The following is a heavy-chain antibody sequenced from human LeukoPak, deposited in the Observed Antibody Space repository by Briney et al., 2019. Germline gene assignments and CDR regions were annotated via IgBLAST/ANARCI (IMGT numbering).Heavy chain of an antibody. V-gene: IGHV3-23*01. D-gene: IGHD3-3*01. CDR3: AKMEGQRLYDYCMDV. CDR2: MSGSGYYT. CDR1: GFTFSSYW. J-gene: IGHJ6*03. Sequence: GGSLRLSCAGSGFTFSSYWMTWVRQAPGKGLEWVSAMSGSGYYTYCVESMKGRFTISRDNSKNTLYLHMNSLRADDTAVYYCAKMEGQRLYDYCMDVWGRGTTVTVSS.